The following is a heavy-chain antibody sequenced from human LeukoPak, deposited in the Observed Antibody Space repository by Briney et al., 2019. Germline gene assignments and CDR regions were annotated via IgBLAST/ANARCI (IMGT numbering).Heavy chain of an antibody. V-gene: IGHV3-23*01. Sequence: GGSLRLSCAASGLNFSSYVLSWVRQAPGKGLGWVSAISGSGGSTFYADSVKGRSTISRDNSKNTLYLQMNSLRVEDTAVYYCAKRGDCSSTSCPYGMDVWGRGTTVTVSS. CDR1: GLNFSSYV. J-gene: IGHJ6*02. D-gene: IGHD2-2*01. CDR2: ISGSGGST. CDR3: AKRGDCSSTSCPYGMDV.